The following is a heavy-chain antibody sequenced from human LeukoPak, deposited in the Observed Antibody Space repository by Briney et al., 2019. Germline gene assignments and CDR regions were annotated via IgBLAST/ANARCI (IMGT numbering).Heavy chain of an antibody. CDR1: AFPFSSYA. V-gene: IGHV3-30*02. Sequence: PGGSLRLSCAASAFPFSSYAMHWGRQAPGKGLEWVAFLRSDGSSKLYADSVQGRFTISRDNSRNILYLQMNNLRLEDTAMYYCAKEESPQVPFVYWGQGSLVTVSS. CDR2: LRSDGSSK. J-gene: IGHJ4*02. CDR3: AKEESPQVPFVY. D-gene: IGHD3-10*01.